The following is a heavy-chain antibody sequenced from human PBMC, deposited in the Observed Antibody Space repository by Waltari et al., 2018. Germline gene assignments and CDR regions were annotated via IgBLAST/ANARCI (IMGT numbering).Heavy chain of an antibody. CDR2: VTGGGDIN. V-gene: IGHV3-23*01. CDR3: AKGHEASGLLTAYFDF. J-gene: IGHJ4*02. D-gene: IGHD3-3*01. Sequence: EVQLLDSGGRLVQPGGSMRLSCAASGFTFNHYAMHWVRQAPGKGLEWVSTVTGGGDINFYADSAKGRFTISRDNSRGMVYLEMNSLGDEDTALYYCAKGHEASGLLTAYFDFWGQGTPVTVSS. CDR1: GFTFNHYA.